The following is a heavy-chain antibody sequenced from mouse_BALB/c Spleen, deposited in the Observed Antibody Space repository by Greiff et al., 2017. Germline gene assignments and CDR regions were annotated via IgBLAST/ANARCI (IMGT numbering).Heavy chain of an antibody. Sequence: EVKLVESGGGLVKPGGSLKLSCAASGFTFSSYTMSWVRQTPEKRLEWVATISSGGSYTYYPDSVKGRFTISRDNAKNTLYLQMSSLKSEDTAMYYCTRSGNYGYWYFDVWGAGTTVTVSS. J-gene: IGHJ1*01. CDR3: TRSGNYGYWYFDV. CDR1: GFTFSSYT. CDR2: ISSGGSYT. V-gene: IGHV5-6-4*01. D-gene: IGHD2-1*01.